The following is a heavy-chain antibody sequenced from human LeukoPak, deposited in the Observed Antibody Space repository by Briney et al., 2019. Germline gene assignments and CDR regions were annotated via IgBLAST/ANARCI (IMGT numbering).Heavy chain of an antibody. J-gene: IGHJ4*02. CDR1: GGSFSGYY. CDR2: INHSGST. V-gene: IGHV4-34*01. D-gene: IGHD3-22*01. CDR3: ARWVGNYYDSSGYSSRMDY. Sequence: SETLSLTCAVYGGSFSGYYWSWIRQPPGKGLEWIGEINHSGSTNYNPSLKSRVTISVDTFKNQFSLKLSSVTAADTAVYYCARWVGNYYDSSGYSSRMDYWGQGTLVTVSS.